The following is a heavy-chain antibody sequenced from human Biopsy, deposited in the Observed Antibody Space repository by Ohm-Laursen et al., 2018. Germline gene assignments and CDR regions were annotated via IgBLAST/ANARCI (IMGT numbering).Heavy chain of an antibody. CDR1: GGSVSSSNYY. Sequence: GTLSLTCSVSGGSVSSSNYYWNWIRQTPGKGLEWIGFIYNTERTNYNPSLKSRVTISLDTSKNQFSLELSSVIPSDTVVYYCAIDRVPRRGVMPVYYYGMDVWGQGSTVTVSS. D-gene: IGHD2-21*01. V-gene: IGHV4-61*01. J-gene: IGHJ6*02. CDR2: IYNTERT. CDR3: AIDRVPRRGVMPVYYYGMDV.